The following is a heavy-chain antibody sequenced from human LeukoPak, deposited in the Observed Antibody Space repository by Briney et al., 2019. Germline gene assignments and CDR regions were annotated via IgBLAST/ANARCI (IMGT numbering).Heavy chain of an antibody. V-gene: IGHV3-9*01. CDR3: AKDGCSGGSCYEYYFDY. D-gene: IGHD2-15*01. CDR1: GFTFDDYA. CDR2: ISWNSGSI. Sequence: GRSLRLSCAPSGFTFDDYAMHWVRQAPGKGLEWVSGISWNSGSIAYADSVKGRFTISRDNAKNSLYLQMNSLRAEDTALYYCAKDGCSGGSCYEYYFDYWGQGTLATVSS. J-gene: IGHJ4*02.